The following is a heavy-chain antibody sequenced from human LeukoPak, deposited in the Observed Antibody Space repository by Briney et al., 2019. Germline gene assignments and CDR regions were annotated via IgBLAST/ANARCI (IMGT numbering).Heavy chain of an antibody. CDR1: GFTFSSYA. V-gene: IGHV3-64*01. Sequence: PGGSLRLSCAASGFTFSSYAMHWVRQAPGKGLEYVSAISSNGGSTYYANSVKGRFTISRDNSKNTLYLQMGSLRAEDMAVNYCARDGSGELLSPLYYFDYWGQGTLVTVSS. CDR3: ARDGSGELLSPLYYFDY. J-gene: IGHJ4*02. D-gene: IGHD1-26*01. CDR2: ISSNGGST.